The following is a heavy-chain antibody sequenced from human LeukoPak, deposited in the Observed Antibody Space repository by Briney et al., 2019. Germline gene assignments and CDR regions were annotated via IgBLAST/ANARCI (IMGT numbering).Heavy chain of an antibody. CDR3: AKDLYYYGSGSYLDPFDY. CDR1: GFTFSSYA. D-gene: IGHD3-10*01. J-gene: IGHJ4*02. CDR2: ISGSGGST. V-gene: IGHV3-23*01. Sequence: GSLRLSCAASGFTFSSYAMSWVRQAPGKGLEWVSAISGSGGSTYYADSVKGRFTISRDNSKNTLYLQMNSLRAEDTAVYYCAKDLYYYGSGSYLDPFDYWGQGTLVTVSS.